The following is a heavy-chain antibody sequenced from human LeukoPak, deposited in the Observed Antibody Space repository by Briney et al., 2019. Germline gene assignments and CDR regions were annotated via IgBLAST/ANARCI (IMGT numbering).Heavy chain of an antibody. J-gene: IGHJ3*02. CDR2: ISYDGGNK. CDR1: GFTFSSYA. V-gene: IGHV3-30*04. CDR3: ARDLLYDSSGYFSNAFDI. D-gene: IGHD3-22*01. Sequence: PGGSLRLSCAASGFTFSSYAMHWVRQAPGKGLEWVAVISYDGGNKYYADSVKGRFTISRDNSKNTLYLQMNSLRAEDTAVYYCARDLLYDSSGYFSNAFDIWGQGTMVTVSS.